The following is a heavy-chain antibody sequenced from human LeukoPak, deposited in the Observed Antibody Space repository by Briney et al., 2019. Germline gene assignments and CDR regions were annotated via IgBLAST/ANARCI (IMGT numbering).Heavy chain of an antibody. CDR2: IIPSGGST. D-gene: IGHD4-17*01. CDR3: VRGGDLWYFDL. J-gene: IGHJ2*01. Sequence: GASVKVSRKASGYTFTSYYMHWVRQAPGQGLEWMGIIIPSGGSTTYAQKFQGRVTMTRDTSTSTVYMELSSLRSEDTAIYYCVRGGDLWYFDLWGRGTLVTVPS. V-gene: IGHV1-46*01. CDR1: GYTFTSYY.